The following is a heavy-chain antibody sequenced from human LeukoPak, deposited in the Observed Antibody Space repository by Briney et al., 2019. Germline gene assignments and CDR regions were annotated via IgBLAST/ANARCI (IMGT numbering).Heavy chain of an antibody. CDR3: ARGRYCSSTSCYQYYYYYYYMDV. J-gene: IGHJ6*03. CDR1: GGSFSGYY. Sequence: SETLSLTCAVYGGSFSGYYWSWIRQPPGKGLEWIGEINHSGSTNYNPSLKSRVTISVDTSKNQFSLKLSSVTAADTAVYYCARGRYCSSTSCYQYYYYYYYMDVWGKGTTVTVSS. CDR2: INHSGST. D-gene: IGHD2-2*01. V-gene: IGHV4-34*01.